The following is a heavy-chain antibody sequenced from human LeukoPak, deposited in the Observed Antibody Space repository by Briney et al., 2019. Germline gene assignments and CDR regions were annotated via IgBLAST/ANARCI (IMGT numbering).Heavy chain of an antibody. CDR2: ISSSGTNT. CDR1: GFTFSSYE. D-gene: IGHD3-10*02. CDR3: ASVRGPTVYTYYLDV. J-gene: IGHJ6*03. V-gene: IGHV3-48*03. Sequence: GGSLRLSCAASGFTFSSYEMNWVRQAPGKGLVWVSYISSSGTNTYYADSAKGRFTISRDHAKNSLYLQMISLRAEDTALYSCASVRGPTVYTYYLDVWGKGTTVTVSS.